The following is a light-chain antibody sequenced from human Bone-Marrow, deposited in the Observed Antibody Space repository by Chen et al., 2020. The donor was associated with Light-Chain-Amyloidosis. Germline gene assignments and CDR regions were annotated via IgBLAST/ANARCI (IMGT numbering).Light chain of an antibody. CDR2: EVS. J-gene: IGLJ1*01. Sequence: QSALTQPASVSGSPGQSITISCTGTSSDVGSYNLVSWYQQHPGKAPKIMIYEVSKRPSGVSHRFSGSKSGNTASLTISGLQAEDEADYYCCSYAGSSTYVFGTGTKVTVL. CDR3: CSYAGSSTYV. V-gene: IGLV2-23*02. CDR1: SSDVGSYNL.